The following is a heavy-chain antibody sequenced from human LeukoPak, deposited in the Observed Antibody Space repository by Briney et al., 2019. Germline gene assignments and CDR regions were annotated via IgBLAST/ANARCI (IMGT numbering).Heavy chain of an antibody. Sequence: GGSLRLSCVVSGFTFSTHAMTWVRQAPGKGLERVATIKQDGSEKYYVDSVKGRFTISRDNAKNSLYLLMNSLRAEDTAVYYCARTPRYCSGGTCYVVYFQHWGQGTLVTVSS. CDR3: ARTPRYCSGGTCYVVYFQH. CDR2: IKQDGSEK. D-gene: IGHD2-15*01. CDR1: GFTFSTHA. J-gene: IGHJ1*01. V-gene: IGHV3-7*01.